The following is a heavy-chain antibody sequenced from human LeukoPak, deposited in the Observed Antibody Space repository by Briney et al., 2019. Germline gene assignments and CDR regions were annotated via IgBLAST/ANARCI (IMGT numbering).Heavy chain of an antibody. CDR1: GGSFSGYY. J-gene: IGHJ5*02. CDR2: INHSGST. D-gene: IGHD2-2*01. Sequence: ASETLSLTCAVYGGSFSGYYWSWIRQPPGKGVEWIGEINHSGSTKYNPSLKRRVTISVDKSKNKFSLKLSSVTAADTAVYYCATATGYCSSTSCRYNWFDPWGQGTLVTVSS. V-gene: IGHV4-34*01. CDR3: ATATGYCSSTSCRYNWFDP.